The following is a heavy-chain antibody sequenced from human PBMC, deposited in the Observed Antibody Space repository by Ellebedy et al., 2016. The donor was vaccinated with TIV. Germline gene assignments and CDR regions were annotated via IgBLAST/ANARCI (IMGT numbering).Heavy chain of an antibody. Sequence: MPSETLSLTCAVYGGSFSGYYWSWIRQPPGKGLEWIGEINHSGSTNYNPSLKSRVTMSLDTSKNQFSLKLTSVTAADTAVYYCVRGSDWNKIGHWGQGTLVTVSS. CDR3: VRGSDWNKIGH. V-gene: IGHV4-34*01. J-gene: IGHJ5*02. CDR1: GGSFSGYY. D-gene: IGHD1/OR15-1a*01. CDR2: INHSGST.